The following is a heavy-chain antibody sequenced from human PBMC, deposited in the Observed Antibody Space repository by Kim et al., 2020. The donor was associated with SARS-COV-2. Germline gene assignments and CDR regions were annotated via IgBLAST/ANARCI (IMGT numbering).Heavy chain of an antibody. CDR1: GFTFSSYS. CDR3: ARDGYCSGGSCTYWYFDL. CDR2: ISSSSYI. V-gene: IGHV3-21*01. Sequence: GGSLRLSCAASGFTFSSYSMNWVRQAPGKGLEWVSSISSSSYIYYADSVKGRFTISRDNAKNSLYLQMNSLRAEDTAVYYCARDGYCSGGSCTYWYFDLWGRGTLVTVSS. D-gene: IGHD2-15*01. J-gene: IGHJ2*01.